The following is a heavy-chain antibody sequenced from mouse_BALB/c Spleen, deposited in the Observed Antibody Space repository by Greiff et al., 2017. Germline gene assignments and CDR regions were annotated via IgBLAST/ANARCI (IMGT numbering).Heavy chain of an antibody. J-gene: IGHJ4*01. V-gene: IGHV2-6-5*01. CDR2: IWGGGST. D-gene: IGHD1-2*01. CDR3: AEQDATATYYYAMDY. CDR1: GFSLTDYG. Sequence: VQLQQSGPGLVAPSQSLSITCTVSGFSLTDYGVSWIRQPPGKGLEWLGVIWGGGSTYYNSALKSRLSISKDNSKSQVFLKMNSLQTDDTAMYYCAEQDATATYYYAMDYWGQGTSVTVSS.